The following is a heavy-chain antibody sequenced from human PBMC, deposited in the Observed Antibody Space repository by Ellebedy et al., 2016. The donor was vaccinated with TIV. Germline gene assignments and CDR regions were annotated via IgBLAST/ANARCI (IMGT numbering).Heavy chain of an antibody. Sequence: GESLKISCQGSGFNFTNYWIGWVRQMPGKGLEWMGIINPADSEDRYSPSFQGQVTISADKSISTAYLQWSTLKASDTAMYYCASYYGSGSYYSLDYWGQGTLVTVSS. J-gene: IGHJ4*02. V-gene: IGHV5-51*01. CDR1: GFNFTNYW. CDR2: INPADSED. CDR3: ASYYGSGSYYSLDY. D-gene: IGHD3-10*01.